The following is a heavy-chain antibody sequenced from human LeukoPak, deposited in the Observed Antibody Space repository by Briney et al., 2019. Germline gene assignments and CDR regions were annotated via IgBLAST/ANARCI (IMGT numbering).Heavy chain of an antibody. J-gene: IGHJ4*02. D-gene: IGHD3-22*01. CDR3: ARVLRDASGYYDY. CDR1: DFSFSSYA. CDR2: ISIHGGDT. Sequence: GGSLRPSCAASDFSFSSYATHWVRQAPGKGLEYVSVISIHGGDTYYANSVKGRFTISRDNSKNTLYLQMGSLRAEDMAVYYCARVLRDASGYYDYWGQGTLVTVSS. V-gene: IGHV3-64*01.